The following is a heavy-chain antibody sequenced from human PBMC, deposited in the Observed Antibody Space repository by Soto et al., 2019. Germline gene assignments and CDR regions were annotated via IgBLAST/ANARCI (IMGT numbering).Heavy chain of an antibody. Sequence: ASETLSLTCTVSGGSISSYYWSWIRQPPGKGLEWIGYIYYSGSTNYNPSLKSRVTISVDTSKNQFSLKLSSVTAADTAVYYCARGGGLDYYYYYGMDVWGQGTTVTVSS. V-gene: IGHV4-59*01. D-gene: IGHD3-10*01. CDR1: GGSISSYY. CDR2: IYYSGST. J-gene: IGHJ6*02. CDR3: ARGGGLDYYYYYGMDV.